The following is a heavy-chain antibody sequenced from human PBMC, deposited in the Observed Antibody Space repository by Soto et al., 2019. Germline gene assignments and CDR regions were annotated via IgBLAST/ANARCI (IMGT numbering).Heavy chain of an antibody. J-gene: IGHJ4*02. CDR2: INHSGST. D-gene: IGHD5-18*01. CDR1: GGSFSGYY. Sequence: SETLSLTCAVYGGSFSGYYWSWIRQPPGKGLEWIGEINHSGSTNYNPSLKSRVTISVDTSKNQFSLKLSSVTAADTAVYYCARFVEGYSYGSGILYWGQGTLVTVFS. CDR3: ARFVEGYSYGSGILY. V-gene: IGHV4-34*01.